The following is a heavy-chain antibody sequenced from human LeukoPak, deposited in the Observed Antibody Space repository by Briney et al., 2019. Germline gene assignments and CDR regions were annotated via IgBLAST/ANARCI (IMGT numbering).Heavy chain of an antibody. CDR2: INPSGGST. CDR3: ARGGLGQLAAADFDY. J-gene: IGHJ4*02. V-gene: IGHV1-46*01. D-gene: IGHD6-6*01. Sequence: ASVKVSCKASGYTFTSYYMHWVRQAPGQGLEWMGIINPSGGSTSYAQKFQGRVTMTRDTSKNQFSLKLSSVTAADTAVYYCARGGLGQLAAADFDYWGQGTLVTVSS. CDR1: GYTFTSYY.